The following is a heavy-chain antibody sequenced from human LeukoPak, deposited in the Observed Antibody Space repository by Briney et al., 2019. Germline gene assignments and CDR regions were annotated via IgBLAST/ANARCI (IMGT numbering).Heavy chain of an antibody. Sequence: SETLSLTCTVTGGSFSTYYWSWIRQPLGKGLEWIGHFYYSGSTNYNPSLKSRVTISVDTSRNQFSLKLTSVTAADTAVYYCARGQGGNYYLNHFDYWGQGALVTVSS. V-gene: IGHV4-59*01. CDR3: ARGQGGNYYLNHFDY. D-gene: IGHD1-26*01. CDR2: FYYSGST. J-gene: IGHJ4*02. CDR1: GGSFSTYY.